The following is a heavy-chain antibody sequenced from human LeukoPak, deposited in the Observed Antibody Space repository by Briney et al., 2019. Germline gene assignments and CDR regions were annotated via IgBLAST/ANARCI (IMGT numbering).Heavy chain of an antibody. CDR2: IYYSGST. V-gene: IGHV4-59*01. Sequence: SETLSLTCTVSGGSISSYYWSWIRQPPGKGLEWIGYIYYSGSTNYNPSLKSRVTISVDTCKNQFSLKLSSVTAADTAVYYCARVREWAGAFDIWGQGTMVTVSS. D-gene: IGHD3-3*01. J-gene: IGHJ3*02. CDR3: ARVREWAGAFDI. CDR1: GGSISSYY.